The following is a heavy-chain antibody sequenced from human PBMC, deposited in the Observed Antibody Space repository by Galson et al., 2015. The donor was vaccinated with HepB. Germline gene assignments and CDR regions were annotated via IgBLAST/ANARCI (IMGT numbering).Heavy chain of an antibody. CDR3: AIEEPTGYIDY. Sequence: SVKVSCKVSGDTLTELSIHWVRQAPGKGLEWMGGFAPEIGETFYAQKFQDRVTMTEDTSTDTAYMELRNLMAEDTAVYYCAIEEPTGYIDYWAQGTLVTVSA. V-gene: IGHV1-24*01. D-gene: IGHD1-26*01. CDR2: FAPEIGET. CDR1: GDTLTELS. J-gene: IGHJ4*02.